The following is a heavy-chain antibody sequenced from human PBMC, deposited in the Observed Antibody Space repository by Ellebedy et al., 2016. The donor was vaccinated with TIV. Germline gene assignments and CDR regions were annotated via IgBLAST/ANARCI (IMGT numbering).Heavy chain of an antibody. Sequence: AASVKVSCKASGYTFPVYYMPCVRQAPGQGLEWMGWINPNSGGTNYAQKFQGRVTMTRDTSISTAYMELSRLRSDDTAVEEGERTRIAVALDYWGQGTLVTVSS. CDR3: ERTRIAVALDY. D-gene: IGHD6-19*01. CDR1: GYTFPVYY. CDR2: INPNSGGT. V-gene: IGHV1-2*02. J-gene: IGHJ4*02.